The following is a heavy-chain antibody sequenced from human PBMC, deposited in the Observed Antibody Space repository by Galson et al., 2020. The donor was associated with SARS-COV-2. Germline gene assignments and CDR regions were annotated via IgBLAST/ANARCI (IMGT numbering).Heavy chain of an antibody. J-gene: IGHJ4*02. D-gene: IGHD3-10*01. CDR3: ARDVDGGDY. CDR1: GFIVSSNY. Sequence: GESLKISCAASGFIVSSNYMSWVRQAPGRGLEWVSTIYAGGRTDYADSVKGRFTISGDTSKNTLYLEMNSLRAEDTAVYYCARDVDGGDYRGQGTLVTGSA. CDR2: IYAGGRT. V-gene: IGHV3-53*01.